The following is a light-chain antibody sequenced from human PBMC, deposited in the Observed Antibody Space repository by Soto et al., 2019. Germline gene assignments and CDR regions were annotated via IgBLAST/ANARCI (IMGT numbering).Light chain of an antibody. CDR1: QSVSSSS. Sequence: EIVLTQSPGTLSLSPGERATLSCRASQSVSSSSLAWYQQKPGQAPMLLISGAFSRATGIPDRFSGSGSGTDFTLTISRLEPEDSAVYYCQHYQTFGQGTKVEIK. CDR3: QHYQT. V-gene: IGKV3-20*01. CDR2: GAF. J-gene: IGKJ1*01.